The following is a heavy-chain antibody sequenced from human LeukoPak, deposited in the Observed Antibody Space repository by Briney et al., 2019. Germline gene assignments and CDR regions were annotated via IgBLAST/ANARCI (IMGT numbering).Heavy chain of an antibody. D-gene: IGHD3-10*01. Sequence: ASVKVSCKASGYTFTSYGISWVRQAPGQGLEWMGWISAYNGNTNYAQKLQGRVTMTTDTSTSTVYMELRSLRSDDTAVYYCASSGYYGSGRRKPYYYYYMDVWGKGTTVTVSS. CDR1: GYTFTSYG. J-gene: IGHJ6*03. CDR3: ASSGYYGSGRRKPYYYYYMDV. CDR2: ISAYNGNT. V-gene: IGHV1-18*01.